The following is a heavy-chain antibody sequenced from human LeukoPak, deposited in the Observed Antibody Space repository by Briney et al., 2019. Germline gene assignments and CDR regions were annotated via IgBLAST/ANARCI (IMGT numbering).Heavy chain of an antibody. V-gene: IGHV4-39*01. J-gene: IGHJ4*02. CDR3: ARRGRYYYDSSGPRDY. D-gene: IGHD3-22*01. Sequence: MASETLSLTCTVSGGSISSSSYYWGWIRQPPGKGLEWIGSIYYSGSTYYNPSLKSRVTISVDTSKNQFSLKLSSVTAADTAVYYCARRGRYYYDSSGPRDYWGQGTLVTVSS. CDR2: IYYSGST. CDR1: GGSISSSSYY.